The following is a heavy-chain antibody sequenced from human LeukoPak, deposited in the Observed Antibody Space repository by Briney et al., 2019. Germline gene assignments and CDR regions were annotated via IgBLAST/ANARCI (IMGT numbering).Heavy chain of an antibody. D-gene: IGHD1-26*01. Sequence: GGSLRLSCAASGFTFSSQAMTWVRQAPGKGLEWVSSISASGGTTFYADSVEGRFTISRDNSKNSLHLQMNSLSVEDTAVYYCARECLMVGVYDAFDIWGQGTMVTVSS. CDR1: GFTFSSQA. J-gene: IGHJ3*02. V-gene: IGHV3-23*01. CDR3: ARECLMVGVYDAFDI. CDR2: ISASGGTT.